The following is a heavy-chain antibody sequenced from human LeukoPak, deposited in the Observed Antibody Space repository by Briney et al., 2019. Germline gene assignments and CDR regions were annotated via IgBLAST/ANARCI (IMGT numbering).Heavy chain of an antibody. CDR1: GFTFSSYA. CDR2: ISASGGST. Sequence: GGSLRLSCAASGFTFSSYAMSWVRQAPGKGLEWVPGISASGGSTYYADSVKGRFTISRDNSKNTLYLQMNSLRAEDTAVYYCAKISTPYDSSGYYFYWGQGTLVAVTS. CDR3: AKISTPYDSSGYYFY. J-gene: IGHJ4*02. D-gene: IGHD3-22*01. V-gene: IGHV3-23*01.